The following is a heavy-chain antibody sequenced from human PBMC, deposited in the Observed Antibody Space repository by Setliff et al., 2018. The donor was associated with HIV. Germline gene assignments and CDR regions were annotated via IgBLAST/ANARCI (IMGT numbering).Heavy chain of an antibody. CDR1: GDSMRNQY. J-gene: IGHJ3*02. CDR3: ARESLHLGELSSNPDASDI. CDR2: IYYDGST. Sequence: SETLSLTCSVSGDSMRNQYWNWIRQSPGKGLELIGSIYYDGSTSTNANPSFKSQVTFSVDTSKNQFSLKLGSMTAADTAVYYCARESLHLGELSSNPDASDIWGQGTMVTVSS. D-gene: IGHD3-16*02. V-gene: IGHV4-59*08.